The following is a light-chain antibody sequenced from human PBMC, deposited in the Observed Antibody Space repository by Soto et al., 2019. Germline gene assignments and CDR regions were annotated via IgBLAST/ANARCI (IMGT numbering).Light chain of an antibody. CDR1: QSVSSSY. Sequence: EIVLTQSPGTLSLSPGERATLSCRASQSVSSSYLAWSQQKLGQAPRLLIYGASSRATGIPDRFSGSGSGTDFTLTISRLEPEDFAVYYCQQYGSSPFTFGGGTKVEIK. CDR2: GAS. CDR3: QQYGSSPFT. V-gene: IGKV3-20*01. J-gene: IGKJ4*01.